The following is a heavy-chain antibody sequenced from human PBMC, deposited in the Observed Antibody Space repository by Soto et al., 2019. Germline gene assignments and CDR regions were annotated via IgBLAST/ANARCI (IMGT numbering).Heavy chain of an antibody. V-gene: IGHV1-18*01. CDR1: GYTFTSYG. Sequence: ASVKVSCKASGYTFTSYGISWVRQAPGQGLEWMRWISAYNGNTNYAQKLQGRVTMTTDTSTSTAYMELRSLRSDDTAVYYCARDRSIVVTPEAFDIWGQGTMVTVSS. J-gene: IGHJ3*02. D-gene: IGHD3-22*01. CDR3: ARDRSIVVTPEAFDI. CDR2: ISAYNGNT.